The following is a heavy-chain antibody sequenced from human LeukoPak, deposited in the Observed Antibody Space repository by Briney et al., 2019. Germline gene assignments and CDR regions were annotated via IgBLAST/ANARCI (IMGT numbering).Heavy chain of an antibody. V-gene: IGHV3-7*04. Sequence: PGGSLSLSCAASGFTFSSYWMSWVRQAPGRGLEWVASIKPDGGEQDYVDSVKGRFTFSRDNAKNSLYLQMNSLRAEDTAVYYRARADWFSFDYWGQGTLVTVSS. D-gene: IGHD3-9*01. CDR1: GFTFSSYW. CDR2: IKPDGGEQ. CDR3: ARADWFSFDY. J-gene: IGHJ4*02.